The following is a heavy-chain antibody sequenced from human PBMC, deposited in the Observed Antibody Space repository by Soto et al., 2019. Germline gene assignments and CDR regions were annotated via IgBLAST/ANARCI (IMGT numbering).Heavy chain of an antibody. V-gene: IGHV3-30*18. CDR2: ISYAATNK. Sequence: QVQLVESGGGVVQPGRSLRLSCAASGFTFSSYGMHWVRQAPGKGLEWVAVISYAATNKYYADSVKGRFTISRDNSKNTMFLQKNNLGVEDTAVYYGAKGVFGSGRYGGGDYWGQGTQVTVSS. CDR1: GFTFSSYG. CDR3: AKGVFGSGRYGGGDY. J-gene: IGHJ4*02. D-gene: IGHD6-19*01.